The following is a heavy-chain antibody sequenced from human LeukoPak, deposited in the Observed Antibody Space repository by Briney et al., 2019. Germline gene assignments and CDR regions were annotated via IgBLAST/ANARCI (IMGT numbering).Heavy chain of an antibody. CDR3: ARDSDYGDYVGFDY. J-gene: IGHJ4*02. Sequence: GGSLRLSCAASGFTFDTYDMSWVRQAPGRGLEWVSYISSSSSTIYYADSVKGRFTISRDNAKNSLYLQMNSLRAEDTAVYYCARDSDYGDYVGFDYWGQGTLVTVSS. D-gene: IGHD4-17*01. CDR2: ISSSSSTI. CDR1: GFTFDTYD. V-gene: IGHV3-48*04.